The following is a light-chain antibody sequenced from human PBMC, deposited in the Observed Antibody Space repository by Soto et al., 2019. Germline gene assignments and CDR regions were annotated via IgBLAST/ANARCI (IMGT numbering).Light chain of an antibody. V-gene: IGKV1-13*02. CDR3: QQFNSYPTA. Sequence: AIQLTQSPSSLSASVGDRVTITCRASQGISSALAWYQQKPGKAPKLLIYDASSLESEVPSRFSGSGSGTDFTLTISSLQPEDFATYYCQQFNSYPTACDQGTRLEIK. CDR2: DAS. CDR1: QGISSA. J-gene: IGKJ5*01.